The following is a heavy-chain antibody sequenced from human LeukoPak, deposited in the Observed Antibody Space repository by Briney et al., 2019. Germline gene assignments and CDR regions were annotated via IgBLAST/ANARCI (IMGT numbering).Heavy chain of an antibody. CDR1: GYTFTGYY. V-gene: IGHV1-2*02. Sequence: ASVKVSCKASGYTFTGYYMHWVRQAPGQGLEWMGWINPNSGGTNCAQKFQGRVTMTRDTSISTAYMELSRLRSDDTAVYYCARDLDLTDKGIGYWGQGTLVTVSS. D-gene: IGHD1-7*01. J-gene: IGHJ4*02. CDR2: INPNSGGT. CDR3: ARDLDLTDKGIGY.